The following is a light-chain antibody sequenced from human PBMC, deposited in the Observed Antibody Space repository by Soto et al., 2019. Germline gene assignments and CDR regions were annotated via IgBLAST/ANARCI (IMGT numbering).Light chain of an antibody. CDR3: VLYTGGDISV. J-gene: IGLJ3*02. V-gene: IGLV8-61*01. Sequence: QTVVTQEPSFSVSPGGTVTLTCGLSSGSVSISHYPSWFQQTPGQPPRTLIYATNKHSSGVPDRFSGSILGNKAALTITGAQADDEFDYYCVLYTGGDISVFGGGTKVTVL. CDR1: SGSVSISHY. CDR2: ATN.